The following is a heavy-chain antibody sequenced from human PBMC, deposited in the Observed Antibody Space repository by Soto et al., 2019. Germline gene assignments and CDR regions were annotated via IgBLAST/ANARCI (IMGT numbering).Heavy chain of an antibody. Sequence: GGSLRLSCAASGLSVSSNYMSWVRQAPGKGLEWVSVIYSGGSTYYADSVKGRFTISRDNSKNTLYLQMNSLRVEDTAVYYCARGRTNYYDKGGYPEGPDYWSQGNLVTVSS. D-gene: IGHD3-22*01. CDR2: IYSGGST. CDR3: ARGRTNYYDKGGYPEGPDY. CDR1: GLSVSSNY. V-gene: IGHV3-53*01. J-gene: IGHJ4*02.